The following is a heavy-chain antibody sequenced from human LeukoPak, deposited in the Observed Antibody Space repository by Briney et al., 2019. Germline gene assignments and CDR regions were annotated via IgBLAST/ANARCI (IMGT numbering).Heavy chain of an antibody. J-gene: IGHJ5*02. CDR2: ISSSGSTI. CDR1: GFTFSDYY. CDR3: AGARYCSSTSCWFDP. V-gene: IGHV3-11*01. Sequence: PGGSLRLSCAASGFTFSDYYMSWIRQAPGKGLEWVSYISSSGSTIYYADSVKGRFTISRDNAKNSLYLQMNSLRAEDTAVYYCAGARYCSSTSCWFDPWGQGTLVTVSS. D-gene: IGHD2-2*01.